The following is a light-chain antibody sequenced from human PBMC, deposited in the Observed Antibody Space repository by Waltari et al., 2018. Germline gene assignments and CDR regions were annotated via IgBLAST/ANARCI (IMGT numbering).Light chain of an antibody. CDR2: AAS. J-gene: IGKJ1*01. CDR3: QQSYRTPWT. CDR1: QTIASY. V-gene: IGKV1-39*01. Sequence: DIQMTQSPSSLSASVGDRVTITCRARQTIASYLNWYQQKPGKAPNLLIYAASSLQSGVPSRFSGSGSGTDFTLTISSLQPEDFAVYFCQQSYRTPWTFGQGTRVEIK.